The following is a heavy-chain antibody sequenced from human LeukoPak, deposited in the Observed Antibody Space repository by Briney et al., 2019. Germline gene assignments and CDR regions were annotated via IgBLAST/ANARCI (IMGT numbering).Heavy chain of an antibody. D-gene: IGHD1-26*01. CDR1: GGSINNGSYY. J-gene: IGHJ4*02. CDR3: ARGARRGGSYYFEY. V-gene: IGHV4-61*02. Sequence: SETLSLTCTVSGGSINNGSYYWSWIRQPAGKGLEWIGRIYASGTTNFNPSLKSRVTISIDTSKNQFSLKLSSVTAADTAVYYCARGARRGGSYYFEYWGQGTLDTVSS. CDR2: IYASGTT.